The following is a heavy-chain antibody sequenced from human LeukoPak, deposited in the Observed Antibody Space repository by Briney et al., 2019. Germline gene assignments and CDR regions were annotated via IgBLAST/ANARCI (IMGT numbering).Heavy chain of an antibody. D-gene: IGHD6-13*01. Sequence: GGSLRLSCAASGFTFSSYAMSWVRQAPGKGLEWVSAISGSGGSTYYADSVKGRFTISRDNSKNTLYLQMNSLRAEDTAVYYCAKPYDGSSWPIDYGMDVWGQGTTVTVSS. J-gene: IGHJ6*02. CDR3: AKPYDGSSWPIDYGMDV. CDR2: ISGSGGST. V-gene: IGHV3-23*01. CDR1: GFTFSSYA.